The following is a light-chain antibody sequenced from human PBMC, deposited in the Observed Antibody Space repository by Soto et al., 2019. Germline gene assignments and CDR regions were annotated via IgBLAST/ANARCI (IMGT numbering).Light chain of an antibody. CDR1: QSVSSY. CDR3: QQRSNWTHRAFYP. V-gene: IGKV3-11*01. J-gene: IGKJ2*01. Sequence: EIVLTQSPATLSLSPGERATLSCRASQSVSSYLAWYQQKPGQAPRLLIYDASNRATGIPARFSGSGSGTDFTLAISSLEPEDVAVYYCQQRSNWTHRAFYPFGHGTKLEIK. CDR2: DAS.